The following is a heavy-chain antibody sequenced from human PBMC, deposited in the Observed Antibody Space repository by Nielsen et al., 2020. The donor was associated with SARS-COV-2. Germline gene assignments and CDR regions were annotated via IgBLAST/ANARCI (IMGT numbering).Heavy chain of an antibody. CDR1: GYTFTSYA. CDR2: INAGNGNT. J-gene: IGHJ3*02. V-gene: IGHV1-3*01. D-gene: IGHD3-22*01. Sequence: ASVKVSCKASGYTFTSYAMHWVRQAPGQRLEWMGWINAGNGNTKYSQKFQGRVTITRDTSASTAYMELSSLRSDDTAVYYCARDHDSSGYYYVDAFDIWGQGTMVTVSS. CDR3: ARDHDSSGYYYVDAFDI.